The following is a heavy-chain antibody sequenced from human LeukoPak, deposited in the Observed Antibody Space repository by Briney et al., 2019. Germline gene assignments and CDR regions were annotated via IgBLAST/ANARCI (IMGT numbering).Heavy chain of an antibody. J-gene: IGHJ4*02. CDR1: GFTFSSYS. D-gene: IGHD6-19*01. Sequence: GGSLRLSCAASGFTFSSYSMNWVRQAPGKGLEWVGHIKTDGSETYYLDSLKGRISISRDNTNNALYLQMNSLRVEDTAIYYCVKNDGWFHLAQWGQGTLVTVSS. CDR2: IKTDGSET. V-gene: IGHV3-7*03. CDR3: VKNDGWFHLAQ.